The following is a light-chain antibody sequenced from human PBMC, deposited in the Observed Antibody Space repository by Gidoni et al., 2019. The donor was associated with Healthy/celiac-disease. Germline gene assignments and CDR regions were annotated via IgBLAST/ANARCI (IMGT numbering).Light chain of an antibody. CDR1: SSDVGGYNY. Sequence: QSALTQPASVSGSPGQSITISCTGTSSDVGGYNYFSWYQQHPGKAPKLMIYEVSNRPAGVSNRFSGYKSGNTASLTISGLQAEDEADYYCSSYTSSSSYVFGTGTKVTVL. J-gene: IGLJ1*01. V-gene: IGLV2-14*01. CDR2: EVS. CDR3: SSYTSSSSYV.